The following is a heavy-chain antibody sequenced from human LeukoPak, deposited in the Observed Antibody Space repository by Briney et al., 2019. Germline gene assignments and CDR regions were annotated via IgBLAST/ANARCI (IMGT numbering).Heavy chain of an antibody. Sequence: PGGSLRLSCAASGFTFSSYAMSWVRQAPGKGLEWVSAISGSGGSTYYADSVKGRFTISRDNSKSTLYLQMNSLRAEDTAVYYCAKLRRSGWSRVDFDYWGQGTLVTVSS. CDR2: ISGSGGST. CDR3: AKLRRSGWSRVDFDY. J-gene: IGHJ4*02. V-gene: IGHV3-23*01. D-gene: IGHD6-19*01. CDR1: GFTFSSYA.